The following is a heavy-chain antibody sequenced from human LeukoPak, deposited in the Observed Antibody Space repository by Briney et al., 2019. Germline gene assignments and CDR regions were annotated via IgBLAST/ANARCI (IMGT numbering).Heavy chain of an antibody. CDR1: GGSISSSSYY. J-gene: IGHJ5*02. CDR2: IYYSRST. Sequence: PSETLSLTCTVSGGSISSSSYYWGWIRQPPGKGLEWIGSIYYSRSTYYNPPLKSRVTISVDTSKTQFSLKLSSVTAADTAVYYCAEGIAVAGTGRYNWFDPWGQGTLVTVSS. D-gene: IGHD6-19*01. CDR3: AEGIAVAGTGRYNWFDP. V-gene: IGHV4-39*07.